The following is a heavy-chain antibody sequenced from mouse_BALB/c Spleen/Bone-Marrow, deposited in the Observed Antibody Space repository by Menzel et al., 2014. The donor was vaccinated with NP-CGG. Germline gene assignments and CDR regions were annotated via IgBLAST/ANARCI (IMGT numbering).Heavy chain of an antibody. D-gene: IGHD3-1*01. CDR1: GYSFTGYN. Sequence: EVKLLESGPELEKPGASVKISCKASGYSFTGYNMNWVKQSNGKSLEWIGDIDPYYGGTSYNQKFKGKATLTVYKYSSTANMQLKSQTSEDSAVYYCAKSGSLRAMDYWGQGTSVSVSS. CDR3: AKSGSLRAMDY. J-gene: IGHJ4*01. CDR2: IDPYYGGT. V-gene: IGHV1-39*01.